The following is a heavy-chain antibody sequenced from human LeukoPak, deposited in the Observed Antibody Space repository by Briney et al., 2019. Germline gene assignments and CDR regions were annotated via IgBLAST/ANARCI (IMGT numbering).Heavy chain of an antibody. CDR2: ISGSGGST. V-gene: IGHV3-23*01. J-gene: IGHJ4*02. CDR1: GFTFSSYA. CDR3: AKDQGTMVRGVIRSFDY. D-gene: IGHD3-10*01. Sequence: GGSLRLSCAASGFTFSSYAMSWVRQAPGKGLEWVSAISGSGGSTYYADSVKGRFTISRDNSKNTLYLQMNSLRAEDTAVYYCAKDQGTMVRGVIRSFDYWGQGTLVTVSS.